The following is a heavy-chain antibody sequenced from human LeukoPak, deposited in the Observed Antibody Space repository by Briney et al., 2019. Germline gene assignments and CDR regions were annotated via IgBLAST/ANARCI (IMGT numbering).Heavy chain of an antibody. J-gene: IGHJ3*02. D-gene: IGHD6-13*01. Sequence: GSLRLSCAASGFTFSSYAMSWVRQAPGKGLEWVSAISGSGGSTYYADSVKGRFTISRDNSKNTLYLQMNSLRAEDTAVYYCAKAGDVAAAGTDAFDIWGQGTMVTVSS. CDR2: ISGSGGST. V-gene: IGHV3-23*01. CDR1: GFTFSSYA. CDR3: AKAGDVAAAGTDAFDI.